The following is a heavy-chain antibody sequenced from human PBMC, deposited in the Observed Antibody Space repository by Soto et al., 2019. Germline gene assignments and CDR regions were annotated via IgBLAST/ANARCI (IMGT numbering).Heavy chain of an antibody. CDR1: GFTFSSYS. Sequence: EVQLVESGGGLVKPGGSLRLSCAASGFTFSSYSMNWVRQAPGKGLEWVSSISSSSSYIYYADSVKSRFTISRDNAKNSLYLQMNSLRAEDTAVYYCARAYIHPSLGDLYYFDYWGQGTLVTVSS. D-gene: IGHD4-17*01. CDR3: ARAYIHPSLGDLYYFDY. CDR2: ISSSSSYI. J-gene: IGHJ4*02. V-gene: IGHV3-21*01.